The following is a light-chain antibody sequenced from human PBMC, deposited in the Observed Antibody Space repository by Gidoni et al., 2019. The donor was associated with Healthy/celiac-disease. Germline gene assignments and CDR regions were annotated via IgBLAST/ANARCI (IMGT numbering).Light chain of an antibody. CDR3: QQYSSSPT. CDR1: QSVSSSY. J-gene: IGKJ3*01. V-gene: IGKV3-20*01. CDR2: GAS. Sequence: EIVLTQSPGTLSLSPGERATLSCRASQSVSSSYLAWYQQKPGQAPRLLIDGASSRATGIPDRFSGSGSGTDFTLTISRLEPEDFAVYYCQQYSSSPTFGPGTKVDIK.